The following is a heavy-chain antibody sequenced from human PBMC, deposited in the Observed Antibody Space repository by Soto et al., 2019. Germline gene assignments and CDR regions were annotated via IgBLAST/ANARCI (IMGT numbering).Heavy chain of an antibody. CDR3: ARGRLHLAPGTRLRYYAMDV. J-gene: IGHJ6*02. D-gene: IGHD4-4*01. Sequence: QVQLHQWGAGLLQPSETLSLTCAIDGGSFTGYYWSWIRQAPGEGLEWIGEINHGGATNVHPSLKRRILISMDASKTQFSLNLSSVTAADTAIYFCARGRLHLAPGTRLRYYAMDVWGQGTTVIISS. CDR1: GGSFTGYY. CDR2: INHGGAT. V-gene: IGHV4-34*01.